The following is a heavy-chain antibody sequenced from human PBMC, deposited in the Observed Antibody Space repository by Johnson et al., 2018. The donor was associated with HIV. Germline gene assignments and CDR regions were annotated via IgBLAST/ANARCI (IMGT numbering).Heavy chain of an antibody. CDR2: IKQDGSER. CDR1: GFTFNKYW. V-gene: IGHV3-7*04. Sequence: VQLVESGGGLVQPGGSLRLSCAASGFTFNKYWMSWVRQAPGKGLEWVANIKQDGSERYYVDSVKGRFTISRDNAKNSLSLQMDSLRAEDTAVYYCARGGYVPAFDIWGQGKMVTVSS. J-gene: IGHJ3*02. D-gene: IGHD5-12*01. CDR3: ARGGYVPAFDI.